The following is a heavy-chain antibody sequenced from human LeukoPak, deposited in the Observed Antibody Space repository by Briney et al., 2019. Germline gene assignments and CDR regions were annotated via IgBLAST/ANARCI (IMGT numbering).Heavy chain of an antibody. CDR2: LNLDGSDK. J-gene: IGHJ4*02. CDR1: GFTFSESW. Sequence: GGSLRLSCVVSGFTFSESWMSSVRQAPGKGLGWVASLNLDGSDKYYVDSVKGRFTISRDNAKNSLYLQMDSLRVEDTAVYYCAKGKRYPDYWGQGTLVTVSS. V-gene: IGHV3-7*03. CDR3: AKGKRYPDY. D-gene: IGHD1-1*01.